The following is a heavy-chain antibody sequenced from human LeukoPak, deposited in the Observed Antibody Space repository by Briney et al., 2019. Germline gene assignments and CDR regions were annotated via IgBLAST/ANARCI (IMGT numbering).Heavy chain of an antibody. CDR3: AADTSRWDLSFDY. CDR1: GYTLTALS. J-gene: IGHJ4*02. D-gene: IGHD6-19*01. Sequence: ASVKVSCKVSGYTLTALSVHWVRQAPGKGLEWMGGFDPEDGETIYAQNFQGRVTMTEDTSTDTAYMVLSSLTSKDTAVYYCAADTSRWDLSFDYWGQGTLVTVS. CDR2: FDPEDGET. V-gene: IGHV1-24*01.